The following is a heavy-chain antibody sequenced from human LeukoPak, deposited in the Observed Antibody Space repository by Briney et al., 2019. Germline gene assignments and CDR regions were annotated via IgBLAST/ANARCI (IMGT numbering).Heavy chain of an antibody. V-gene: IGHV1-18*01. CDR1: GYIFTNYG. J-gene: IGHJ6*02. CDR3: ARWSGGSDWLYHNGMDV. CDR2: ISNYNHRT. D-gene: IGHD6-19*01. Sequence: GASVKVSCRASGYIFTNYGFGWVRQAPGQGLEWLGWISNYNHRTNYAQKFLGRVTMTTDTFTTTGYMELRSLRSDDTAVYYCARWSGGSDWLYHNGMDVWGQGTTVIVSS.